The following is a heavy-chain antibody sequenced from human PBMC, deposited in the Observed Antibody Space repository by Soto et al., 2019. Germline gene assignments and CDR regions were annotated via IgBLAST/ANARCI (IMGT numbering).Heavy chain of an antibody. CDR2: ISGSGGST. CDR1: GFTFSSYA. CDR3: AKRYCSSTSCYTGYYYYYYGMDV. D-gene: IGHD2-2*02. J-gene: IGHJ6*02. Sequence: GGSLRLSCAASGFTFSSYAMSWVRQAPGKGLEWVSAISGSGGSTYYADSVKGRFTISRDNSKNTLYLQMNSLRAEDTAVYYCAKRYCSSTSCYTGYYYYYYGMDVWGQGTTFTVSS. V-gene: IGHV3-23*01.